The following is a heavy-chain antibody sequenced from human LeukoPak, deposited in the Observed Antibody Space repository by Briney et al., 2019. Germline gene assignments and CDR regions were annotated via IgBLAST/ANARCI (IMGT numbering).Heavy chain of an antibody. V-gene: IGHV3-74*01. D-gene: IGHD3-16*01. CDR1: GFTFRTYW. CDR2: INTDGSGT. Sequence: GGSLRLSCAASGFTFRTYWMHWVRQAPGKGLLWVSRINTDGSGTIYADSGKGRFTISRDNANNTLYLQMNSLRAEDTALYYCARAKPGGNWFDPWGQGTLATVSS. CDR3: ARAKPGGNWFDP. J-gene: IGHJ5*02.